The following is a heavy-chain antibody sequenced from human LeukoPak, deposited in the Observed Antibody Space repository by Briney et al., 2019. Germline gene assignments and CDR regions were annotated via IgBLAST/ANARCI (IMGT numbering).Heavy chain of an antibody. D-gene: IGHD2/OR15-2a*01. V-gene: IGHV3-21*01. J-gene: IGHJ4*02. Sequence: PGGSLRLSCAASGFAFSTYSMNWVRQAPGKGLEWVSSISAGSGYMYYADSVKGRFTISRDNAKNSLYLQMNSLRAEDTAVYYCARPLSQNQNFDYWGQGTLVTVSS. CDR3: ARPLSQNQNFDY. CDR1: GFAFSTYS. CDR2: ISAGSGYM.